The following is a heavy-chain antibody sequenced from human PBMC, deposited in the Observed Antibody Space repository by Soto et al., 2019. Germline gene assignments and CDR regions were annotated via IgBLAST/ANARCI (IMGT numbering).Heavy chain of an antibody. D-gene: IGHD4-17*01. CDR3: ARRLPAYFYGDPPYYYYGMDV. CDR1: GYSFTSYW. V-gene: IGHV5-10-1*01. CDR2: IDPSDSYT. J-gene: IGHJ6*02. Sequence: GESLKISCKGSGYSFTSYWISWVRQMPGKGLEWMGRIDPSDSYTNYSPSFQGHVTISADKSISTAYLQWSSLKASDTAMYYCARRLPAYFYGDPPYYYYGMDVWGQGTTVTVSS.